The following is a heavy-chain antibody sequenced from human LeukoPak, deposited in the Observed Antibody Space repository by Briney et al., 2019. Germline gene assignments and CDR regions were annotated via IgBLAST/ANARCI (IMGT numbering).Heavy chain of an antibody. Sequence: PGGSLRLSCAASGFIFSNYAMSWVRQAPGKGLEWVSGINNSGDRRFYADSVKGRFTISRDNSKNTLYLQMNSLKAEDTAVYYCARGWYNFDYWGQGTRVTVSS. CDR3: ARGWYNFDY. V-gene: IGHV3-23*01. CDR1: GFIFSNYA. D-gene: IGHD6-19*01. CDR2: INNSGDRR. J-gene: IGHJ4*02.